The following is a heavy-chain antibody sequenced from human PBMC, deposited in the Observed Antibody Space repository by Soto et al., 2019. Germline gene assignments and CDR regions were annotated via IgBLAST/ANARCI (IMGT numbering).Heavy chain of an antibody. CDR1: GFTFSSYA. Sequence: GGSLRLSCAASGFTFSSYAMYWVRQAPGKGLEWVSGISGSGGSTYYGDSVKGRFTISRDNSKNTLYLQMNSLRAEDTAVYYCNSYFSDYWGQGTLVTVSS. J-gene: IGHJ4*02. D-gene: IGHD2-21*01. CDR2: ISGSGGST. V-gene: IGHV3-23*01. CDR3: NSYFSDY.